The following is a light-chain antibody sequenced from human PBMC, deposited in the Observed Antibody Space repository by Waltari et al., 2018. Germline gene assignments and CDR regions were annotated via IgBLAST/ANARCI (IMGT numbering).Light chain of an antibody. Sequence: DIYLTQSPSFLSASVGDRVTITCRASEDIHSYLAWYQLRPGQAPRLIIYVSSKLQSGVPSRFSGSGTGTDFTLTISGLQPEDFATYYCQHLNSYPLNFGGGTKVEIK. J-gene: IGKJ4*01. CDR1: EDIHSY. V-gene: IGKV1-9*01. CDR2: VSS. CDR3: QHLNSYPLN.